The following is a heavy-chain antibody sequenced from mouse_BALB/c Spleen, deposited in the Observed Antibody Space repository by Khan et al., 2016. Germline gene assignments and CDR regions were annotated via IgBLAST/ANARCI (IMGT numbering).Heavy chain of an antibody. CDR2: IDPANGNT. Sequence: DQQQQPGAELVKPGASVKLSCTASGFNIKDTYMHWVKQRPEQGLEWIGRIDPANGNTKYDPKFQGKATTTADTSSNTAYLQPSSLTSEDTAVYYCARSPYDYDVRFAYWGQGTLVTVSA. D-gene: IGHD2-4*01. J-gene: IGHJ3*01. V-gene: IGHV14-3*02. CDR3: ARSPYDYDVRFAY. CDR1: GFNIKDTY.